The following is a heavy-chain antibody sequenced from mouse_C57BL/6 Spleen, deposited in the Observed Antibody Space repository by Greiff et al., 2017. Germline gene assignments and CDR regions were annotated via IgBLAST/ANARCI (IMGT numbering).Heavy chain of an antibody. CDR3: AVGDY. D-gene: IGHD1-1*01. CDR2: IYPGSGST. J-gene: IGHJ2*01. V-gene: IGHV1-55*01. CDR1: GYTFTSYW. Sequence: QVQLQQPGAELVKPGASVKMSCKASGYTFTSYWITWVKQRPGQGLEWIGDIYPGSGSTNYNEKFKSKATLTVDTPSSTAYMQLSSLTSEDSAVYYCAVGDYWGQGTTLTVSS.